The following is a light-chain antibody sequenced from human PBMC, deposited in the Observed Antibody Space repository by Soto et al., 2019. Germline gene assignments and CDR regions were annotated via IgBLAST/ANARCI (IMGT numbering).Light chain of an antibody. Sequence: EIVLTQSPVTLSLSPGERATLSCRASQSLSSSYFAWYQHKPGQGPRLLIYGAFTRATGIPDRFSGSGSGTEFTLSIASLQPDDSATYYCQHYNSYSRTFGQGTKVDI. CDR3: QHYNSYSRT. CDR2: GAF. CDR1: QSLSSSY. J-gene: IGKJ1*01. V-gene: IGKV3-20*01.